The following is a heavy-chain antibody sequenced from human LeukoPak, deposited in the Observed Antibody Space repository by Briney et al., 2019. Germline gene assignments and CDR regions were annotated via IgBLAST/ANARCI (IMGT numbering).Heavy chain of an antibody. CDR1: GFTVSSNY. D-gene: IGHD3-3*01. V-gene: IGHV3-66*02. CDR2: IYSGGST. CDR3: ARVESRMGYYFDY. J-gene: IGHJ4*02. Sequence: GGSLRLSCAASGFTVSSNYMSWVRQAPGKGLEWVSVIYSGGSTYYADSVKGRFTISRDNSKNTLHLQMNSLRAEDTAVYYCARVESRMGYYFDYWGQGTLVTVSS.